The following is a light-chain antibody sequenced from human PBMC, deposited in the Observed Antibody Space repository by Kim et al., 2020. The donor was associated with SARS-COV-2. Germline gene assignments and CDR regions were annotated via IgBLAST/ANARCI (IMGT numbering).Light chain of an antibody. V-gene: IGLV2-14*03. CDR1: SSDIGTYNY. CDR2: DVI. Sequence: GRSITISCTGTSSDIGTYNYVAWYQQHPGYAPKLIIFDVIRRPSGVSNRFSGSKSGNTASLTISGLQAEDEGDYYCTSYTSSNTFVFGGGTKLTVL. J-gene: IGLJ3*02. CDR3: TSYTSSNTFV.